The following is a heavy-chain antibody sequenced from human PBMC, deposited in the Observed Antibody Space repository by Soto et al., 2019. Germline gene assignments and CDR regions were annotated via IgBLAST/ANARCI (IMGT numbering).Heavy chain of an antibody. D-gene: IGHD3-3*01. CDR2: ISAYNGNT. Sequence: ASVKVSCKASGYTFTSYGISWVRQAPGQGLEWMGWISAYNGNTNYAQKLQGRVTMTTDTSTSTAYMELRSLRSDDTAVYYCARANGYYDFWSGYPPYYGMDVWGQGTTVTVS. CDR1: GYTFTSYG. V-gene: IGHV1-18*01. CDR3: ARANGYYDFWSGYPPYYGMDV. J-gene: IGHJ6*02.